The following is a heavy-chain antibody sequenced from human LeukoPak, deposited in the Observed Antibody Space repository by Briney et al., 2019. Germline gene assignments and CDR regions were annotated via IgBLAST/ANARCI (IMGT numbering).Heavy chain of an antibody. J-gene: IGHJ6*03. CDR1: GGSISGHY. CDR3: ARGRNYMDV. Sequence: SETLSLTCTVSGGSISGHYWSWIRQPPGKGLEWIGYIYYSWSTNYNPSLKSRVTMSVDTSKNQFSLKLSSVTAADTAVYYCARGRNYMDVWGKGTTVTVSS. V-gene: IGHV4-59*11. CDR2: IYYSWST.